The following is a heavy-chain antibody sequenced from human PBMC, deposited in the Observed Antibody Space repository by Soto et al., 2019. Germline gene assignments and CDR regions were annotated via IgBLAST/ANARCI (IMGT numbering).Heavy chain of an antibody. J-gene: IGHJ6*02. CDR1: GYTFTNYY. CDR3: ARGAPASV. Sequence: LKVSCKASGYTFTNYYMNWVRQAPGQGLEWMGKINPGGGSTTYAQKLQGRVTMTRDTSTSTVYMELSSLRSEDSAVYYCARGAPASVWGQGTTVTVSS. V-gene: IGHV1-46*04. CDR2: INPGGGST.